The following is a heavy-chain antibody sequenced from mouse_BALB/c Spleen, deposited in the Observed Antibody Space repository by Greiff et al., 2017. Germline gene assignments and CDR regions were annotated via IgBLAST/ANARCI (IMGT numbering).Heavy chain of an antibody. CDR3: ARSDGYPQD. CDR2: IYPYNGGT. J-gene: IGHJ3*01. D-gene: IGHD2-3*01. CDR1: GYTFTDYN. Sequence: EVKLMESGPELVKPGASVKISCKASGYTFTDYNMHWVKQSPGKSLEWIGYIYPYNGGTGYNQKFKSKATFTVDNSSSTAYMELRSLTSEDSAVYYCARSDGYPQDWGQGTLVTVSA. V-gene: IGHV1S29*02.